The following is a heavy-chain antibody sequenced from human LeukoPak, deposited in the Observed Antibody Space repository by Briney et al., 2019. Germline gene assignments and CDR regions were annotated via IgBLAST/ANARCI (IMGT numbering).Heavy chain of an antibody. CDR1: GFTFSSYE. CDR2: ISSSGSTI. Sequence: GGSLRLSCAASGFTFSSYEMNWVRQAPGKGLEWVSYISSSGSTIYYADSVKGRFTIPRDNAKNSLYLQMNSLRAEDTAVYYCAREEWFGDQGYFDYWGQGTLVTVSS. V-gene: IGHV3-48*03. D-gene: IGHD3-10*01. J-gene: IGHJ4*02. CDR3: AREEWFGDQGYFDY.